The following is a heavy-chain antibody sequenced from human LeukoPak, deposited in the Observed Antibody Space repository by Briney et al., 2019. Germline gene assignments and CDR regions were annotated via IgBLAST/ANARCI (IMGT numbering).Heavy chain of an antibody. D-gene: IGHD5-12*01. CDR1: GFTFSNFW. J-gene: IGHJ5*02. CDR2: IKQDGSEK. Sequence: PGGSLRLSCAASGFTFSNFWMTWVRQAPGKGLEWVANIKQDGSEKYYVDSVKGRFTISRGNARNSLYLQMNSLRAEDTAVYYCARVPDGYYNWFDPWGQGTLVTLSS. V-gene: IGHV3-7*01. CDR3: ARVPDGYYNWFDP.